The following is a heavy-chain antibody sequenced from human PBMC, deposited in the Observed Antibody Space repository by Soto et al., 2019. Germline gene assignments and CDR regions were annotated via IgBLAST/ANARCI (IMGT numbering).Heavy chain of an antibody. J-gene: IGHJ4*02. CDR3: ARDCTLGRYSYGPDLDY. CDR2: IYYSGST. D-gene: IGHD5-18*01. Sequence: SETLSLTCTVSGGSISSYYWSWIRQPPGKGLEWIGYIYYSGSTNYNPSLKSRVTISVDTSKNQFSLKLSSVTAADTAVYYCARDCTLGRYSYGPDLDYWGQGTLVTVSS. V-gene: IGHV4-59*01. CDR1: GGSISSYY.